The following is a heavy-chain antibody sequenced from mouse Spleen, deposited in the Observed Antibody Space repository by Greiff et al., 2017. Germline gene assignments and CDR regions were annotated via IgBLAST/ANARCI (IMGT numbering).Heavy chain of an antibody. D-gene: IGHD2-3*01. J-gene: IGHJ4*01. CDR1: GFTFSDYG. Sequence: EVQLVEPGGGLVKPGGSLKLSCAASGFTFSDYGMHWVRQAPEKGLEWVAYISSGSSTIYYADTVKGRFTISRDNAKNTLFLQMTSLRSEDTAMYYCAKVDGYYGSYAMDYWGQGTSVTVSS. CDR3: AKVDGYYGSYAMDY. CDR2: ISSGSSTI. V-gene: IGHV5-17*01.